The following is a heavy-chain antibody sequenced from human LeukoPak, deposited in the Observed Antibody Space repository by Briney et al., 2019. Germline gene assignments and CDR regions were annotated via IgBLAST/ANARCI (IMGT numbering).Heavy chain of an antibody. J-gene: IGHJ4*02. D-gene: IGHD1-26*01. V-gene: IGHV3-7*01. CDR1: GFTFSRYW. CDR2: IKEDGSEK. Sequence: GGSLRLSCAASGFTFSRYWISWVRQAPGKGLECVANIKEDGSEKYYVDSVKGRFTISRDNAKNSLYLQMNSLRVEDTAIYYCSRGGNHDLDYWGQGTLVTVSS. CDR3: SRGGNHDLDY.